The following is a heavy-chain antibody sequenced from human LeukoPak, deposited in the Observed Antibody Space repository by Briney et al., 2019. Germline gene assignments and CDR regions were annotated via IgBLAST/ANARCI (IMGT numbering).Heavy chain of an antibody. CDR3: ARNVPSTGDFVY. CDR2: MNPNSGNT. CDR1: GYTFTSYD. Sequence: ASVKVSCKASGYTFTSYDINWVRQATGQGLEWLGWMNPNSGNTGYAQKFQGRVTMTRDNSISTAYMELSSLTSEDTAVYYCARNVPSTGDFVYWGQGTLVTVSS. D-gene: IGHD3-10*01. J-gene: IGHJ4*02. V-gene: IGHV1-8*01.